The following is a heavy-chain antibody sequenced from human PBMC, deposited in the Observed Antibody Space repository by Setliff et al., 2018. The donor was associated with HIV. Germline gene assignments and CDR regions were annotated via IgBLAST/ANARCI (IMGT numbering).Heavy chain of an antibody. CDR1: GYPIRNGYY. CDR3: ARQTSYDRGYSYCFDE. J-gene: IGHJ4*01. V-gene: IGHV4-38-2*02. Sequence: SETLSLTCTVSGYPIRNGYYWGWIRQPPGKGLEWIGSIYYSGSTYYNPSLKSRVTISVDTSKNQFSLKLSSVTAADTAVYYCARQTSYDRGYSYCFDEWGHGTLVTVSS. D-gene: IGHD5-18*01. CDR2: IYYSGST.